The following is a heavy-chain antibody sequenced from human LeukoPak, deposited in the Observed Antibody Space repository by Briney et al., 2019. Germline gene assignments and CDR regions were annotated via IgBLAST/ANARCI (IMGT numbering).Heavy chain of an antibody. V-gene: IGHV3-23*01. Sequence: GGSLRLSCAASGFTFSSYARSWVRQAPGKGLEWVSAISGSGGSTYYADSVKGRFTISRDNSKNTLYLQMNSLRAEDTAVYYCAKTEVGATGFDYWGQGTLVTVSS. CDR1: GFTFSSYA. CDR3: AKTEVGATGFDY. CDR2: ISGSGGST. J-gene: IGHJ4*02. D-gene: IGHD1-26*01.